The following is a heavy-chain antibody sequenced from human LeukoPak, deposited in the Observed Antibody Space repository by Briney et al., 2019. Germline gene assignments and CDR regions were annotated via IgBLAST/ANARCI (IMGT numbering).Heavy chain of an antibody. D-gene: IGHD3-16*01. J-gene: IGHJ5*02. CDR2: ISYSGST. CDR3: ARAYYDNVWGTYRWFDP. CDR1: GGSISSYY. Sequence: PSETLSLTXTVSGGSISSYYWSWIRQPPGKGPEWIGYISYSGSTNYNPSLKSRVTISLDMSKTQVSLKLSSVTAADTAVYYCARAYYDNVWGTYRWFDPWGRGTLVTVSS. V-gene: IGHV4-59*01.